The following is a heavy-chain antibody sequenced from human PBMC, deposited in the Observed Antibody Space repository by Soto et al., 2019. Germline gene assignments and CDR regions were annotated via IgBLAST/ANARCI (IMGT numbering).Heavy chain of an antibody. CDR1: GGSISSGGYS. Sequence: PSETLSLTCAVSGGSISSGGYSWSWIRQPPGKGLEWIGYIYHSGSAYYNTSLKSRVTISVDRSKNQFSLKLSSVTAADTAVYYCARSTRAHGMDVWGQGTTVTVSS. CDR3: ARSTRAHGMDV. CDR2: IYHSGSA. D-gene: IGHD2-8*01. V-gene: IGHV4-30-2*01. J-gene: IGHJ6*02.